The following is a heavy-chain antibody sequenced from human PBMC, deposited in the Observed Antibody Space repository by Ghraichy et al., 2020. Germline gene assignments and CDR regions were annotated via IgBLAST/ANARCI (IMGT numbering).Heavy chain of an antibody. CDR2: IYWDDDK. CDR3: AHSWISSWELLSPLNWFDP. CDR1: GFSLSTSGVG. V-gene: IGHV2-5*02. Sequence: SGPTLVKPTQTLTLTCTFSGFSLSTSGVGVGWIRQPPGKALEWLALIYWDDDKRYSPSLKSRLTITKDTSKNQVVLTMTNMDPVDTATYYCAHSWISSWELLSPLNWFDPWGQGTLVTVSS. D-gene: IGHD1-26*01. J-gene: IGHJ5*02.